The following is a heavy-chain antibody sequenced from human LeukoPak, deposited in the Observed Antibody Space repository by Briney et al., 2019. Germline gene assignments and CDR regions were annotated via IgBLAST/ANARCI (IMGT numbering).Heavy chain of an antibody. V-gene: IGHV4-34*01. CDR2: INHSGST. J-gene: IGHJ4*02. D-gene: IGHD2-2*01. Sequence: SETLSLTCAVYGGSFSTYSWTWIRQPPGKGLEWIGEINHSGSTNYNPSLKSRVTISVDTSKKQFSLKLSSVTAADTVVYYCASPYCSTTRCSIYFDYWGQGTLVTVSS. CDR1: GGSFSTYS. CDR3: ASPYCSTTRCSIYFDY.